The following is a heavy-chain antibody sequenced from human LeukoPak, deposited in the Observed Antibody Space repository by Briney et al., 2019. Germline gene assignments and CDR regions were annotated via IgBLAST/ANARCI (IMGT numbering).Heavy chain of an antibody. CDR2: IHYSGST. Sequence: SENLSLTCTVSGGSINSYYWSWIRQPPGRGLEWIGSIHYSGSTSYNPSLRSRVTISVDKSKNQFFLKLSSVTATDTAVYYCARGIAAAGYYMDVWGKGTTVTVSS. J-gene: IGHJ6*03. CDR3: ARGIAAAGYYMDV. D-gene: IGHD6-13*01. CDR1: GGSINSYY. V-gene: IGHV4-59*01.